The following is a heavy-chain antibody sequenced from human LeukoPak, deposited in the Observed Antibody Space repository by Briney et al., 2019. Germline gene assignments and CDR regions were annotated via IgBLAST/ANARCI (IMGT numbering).Heavy chain of an antibody. CDR3: ARQVTFGYAFAYHFDY. V-gene: IGHV4-39*01. Sequence: SETLSLTCTVSGGSISTSSYYWGWIRQPPGKGLEWIGNIHNSESTYYNPSLKSRVTMSVDTSKNQFSLKLSSVTAADTAVYYCARQVTFGYAFAYHFDYWGQGSLVTVSS. CDR2: IHNSEST. CDR1: GGSISTSSYY. D-gene: IGHD3-16*01. J-gene: IGHJ4*02.